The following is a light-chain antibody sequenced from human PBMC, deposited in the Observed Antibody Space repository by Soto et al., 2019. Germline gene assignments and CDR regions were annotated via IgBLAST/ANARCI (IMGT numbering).Light chain of an antibody. V-gene: IGKV1-39*01. Sequence: DIQMTQSPSSLSASVGDRVTITCRASQTISSYLNGYQQKPAKDPKLLIYAASSSQSGVPSRFSGGGSGTAFSLSIGSLQTAGFATYYCAHSHGMPYTFGQGAKLEIK. CDR3: AHSHGMPYT. CDR1: QTISSY. J-gene: IGKJ2*01. CDR2: AAS.